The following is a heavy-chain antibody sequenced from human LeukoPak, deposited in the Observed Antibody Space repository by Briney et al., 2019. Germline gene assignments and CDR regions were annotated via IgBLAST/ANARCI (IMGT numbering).Heavy chain of an antibody. CDR1: GGSISSGDYY. Sequence: SQTLSLTCTVSGGSISSGDYYWSWIRQPPGKGLEWIGYIYYSGSTSYNPSLKSRVTISVDTSKNQFSLKLSSVTAADTAVYYCARGSRDDYSLRFQWFDPWGQGTLVTVSS. D-gene: IGHD5-24*01. CDR2: IYYSGST. CDR3: ARGSRDDYSLRFQWFDP. V-gene: IGHV4-30-4*08. J-gene: IGHJ5*02.